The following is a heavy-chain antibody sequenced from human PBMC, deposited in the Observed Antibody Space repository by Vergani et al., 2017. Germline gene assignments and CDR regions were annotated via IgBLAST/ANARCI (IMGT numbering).Heavy chain of an antibody. CDR2: IDHSGST. CDR3: ARETTYYDYVWGSYRYTEEDY. D-gene: IGHD3-16*02. Sequence: QVQLQQWGAGLLKPSETLSLTCAVYGGSFSGYYWSWIRQPPGTGLEWIGEIDHSGSTNYNPSLKSRVTMSVDTSKKQFSLRLSSVTAADTAVYYCARETTYYDYVWGSYRYTEEDYWGQGTLVTVSS. V-gene: IGHV4-34*02. J-gene: IGHJ4*02. CDR1: GGSFSGYY.